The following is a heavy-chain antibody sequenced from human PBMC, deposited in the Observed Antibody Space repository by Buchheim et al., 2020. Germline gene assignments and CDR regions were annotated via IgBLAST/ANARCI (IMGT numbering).Heavy chain of an antibody. Sequence: QVQLQESGPGLVKPSETLSLTCTVSGGSISSYYWSWIRQPPGKGLEWIGFIYYSGGTNYNASLKSRVTISLDTSKNQFSLKVTSVTAADTAVYYCARGRDGIYYYAMDVWGQGTT. CDR3: ARGRDGIYYYAMDV. J-gene: IGHJ6*02. D-gene: IGHD5-24*01. CDR1: GGSISSYY. CDR2: IYYSGGT. V-gene: IGHV4-59*01.